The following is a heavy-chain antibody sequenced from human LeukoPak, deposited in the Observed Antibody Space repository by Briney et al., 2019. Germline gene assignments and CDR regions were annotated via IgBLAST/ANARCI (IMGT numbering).Heavy chain of an antibody. CDR2: ISVSGGST. Sequence: GGSLRLSCAASGFTFGSYVMNWVRQAPGKGLEWVSAISVSGGSTYYADSVKGRFTISRDNSKNTLYLQMNSLETEDTAVYSCTTRVRGGSSYHWGQGTLVTVSS. J-gene: IGHJ5*02. D-gene: IGHD2-15*01. CDR3: TTRVRGGSSYH. V-gene: IGHV3-23*01. CDR1: GFTFGSYV.